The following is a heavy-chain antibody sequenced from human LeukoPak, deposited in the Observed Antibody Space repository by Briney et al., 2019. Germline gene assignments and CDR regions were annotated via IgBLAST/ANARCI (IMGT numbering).Heavy chain of an antibody. D-gene: IGHD2-2*01. CDR2: IYSSGST. J-gene: IGHJ4*02. V-gene: IGHV4-59*01. Sequence: SETLSLTCSVSGDSIATYYWSCIRQPPGKGLEWIGYIYSSGSTNYNPSLKSRVTISVDTSKNQFSLKLSSVTAADTAVYYCAREGSTNILDYWGQGTLVTVSS. CDR1: GDSIATYY. CDR3: AREGSTNILDY.